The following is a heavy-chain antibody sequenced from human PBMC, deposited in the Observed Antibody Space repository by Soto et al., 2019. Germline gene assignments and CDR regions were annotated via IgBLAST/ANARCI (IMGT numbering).Heavy chain of an antibody. J-gene: IGHJ6*03. CDR1: GYTFTSYY. CDR2: INPSGGST. Sequence: ASVKVSCKASGYTFTSYYMHWVRQAPGQGLEWMGIINPSGGSTSYAQKFQGRVTMTRDTSTSTAYMELSSLRSEDTAVYYCAADPEADSSYYYYYYMDVWGKGTTVTVSS. V-gene: IGHV1-46*01. CDR3: AADPEADSSYYYYYYMDV. D-gene: IGHD6-13*01.